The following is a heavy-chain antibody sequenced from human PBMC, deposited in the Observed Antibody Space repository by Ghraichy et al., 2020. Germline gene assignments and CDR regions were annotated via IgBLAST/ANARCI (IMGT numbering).Heavy chain of an antibody. CDR2: IYYSGST. Sequence: SETLSLTCTVSGGSISSYYWSWIRQPPGKGLEWIGYIYYSGSTNYNPSLKSRVTISVDTSKNQFSLKLSSVTAADTAVYYCARQQAPYSSSYGEFDYWGQGTLVTVSS. J-gene: IGHJ4*02. CDR3: ARQQAPYSSSYGEFDY. CDR1: GGSISSYY. V-gene: IGHV4-59*01. D-gene: IGHD6-13*01.